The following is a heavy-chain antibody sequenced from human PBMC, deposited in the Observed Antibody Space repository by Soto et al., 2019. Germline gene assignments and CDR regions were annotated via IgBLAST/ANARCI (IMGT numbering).Heavy chain of an antibody. CDR2: IYYSGST. J-gene: IGHJ6*03. CDR1: GGSISSYY. CDR3: AREVHGGYPGAYYYYYMDV. D-gene: IGHD5-12*01. V-gene: IGHV4-59*01. Sequence: SEILSLTCTVSGGSISSYYWSWIRQPPGKGLEWIGYIYYSGSTNYNPSLKSRVTISVDTSKNQFSLKLSSVTAADTAVYYCAREVHGGYPGAYYYYYMDVWGKGTTVTVSS.